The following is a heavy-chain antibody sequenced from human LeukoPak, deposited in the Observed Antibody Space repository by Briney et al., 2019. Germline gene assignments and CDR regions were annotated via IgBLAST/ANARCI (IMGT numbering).Heavy chain of an antibody. CDR3: ATVPYYDSSGYYTS. V-gene: IGHV1-24*01. J-gene: IGHJ4*02. D-gene: IGHD3-22*01. CDR1: GYTLTELS. CDR2: FDPEDGET. Sequence: ASVKVSCKVSGYTLTELSMHWVRQAPGKGLGWMGGFDPEDGETIYAQKFQGRVTMTEDTSTDTAYMELSSLRSEDTAVYYCATVPYYDSSGYYTSWGQGTLVTVSS.